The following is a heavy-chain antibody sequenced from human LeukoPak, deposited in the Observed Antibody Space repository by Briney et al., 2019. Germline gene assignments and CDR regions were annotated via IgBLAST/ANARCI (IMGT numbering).Heavy chain of an antibody. CDR3: ARGDIEMAATTGYFDY. CDR1: GGSISSYY. J-gene: IGHJ4*02. CDR2: IYYSGST. D-gene: IGHD5-24*01. V-gene: IGHV4-59*01. Sequence: SETLSLTCTVSGGSISSYYWSWIRQPPGKGLEWIGYIYYSGSTNYNPSLKSRVTISVDTSKNQFSLKLSSVTAADTAVYYCARGDIEMAATTGYFDYWGQGTLVTVSS.